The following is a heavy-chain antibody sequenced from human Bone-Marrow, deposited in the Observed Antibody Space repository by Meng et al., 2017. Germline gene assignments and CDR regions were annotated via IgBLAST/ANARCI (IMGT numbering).Heavy chain of an antibody. CDR2: MNPNSGNT. Sequence: ASVKVSCKASGYTFTSYDINWVRQATGQGLEWMGWMNPNSGNTGYAQKFQGRVTITRNTSISTAYMELSSLRSEDTAVYYCARGSDGGYDFDYWGQGTRVTGCS. D-gene: IGHD5-12*01. CDR1: GYTFTSYD. CDR3: ARGSDGGYDFDY. V-gene: IGHV1-8*03. J-gene: IGHJ4*02.